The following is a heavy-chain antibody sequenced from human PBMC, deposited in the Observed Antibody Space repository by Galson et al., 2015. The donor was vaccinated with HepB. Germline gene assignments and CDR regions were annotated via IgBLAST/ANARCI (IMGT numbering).Heavy chain of an antibody. V-gene: IGHV4-34*01. J-gene: IGHJ4*02. D-gene: IGHD5-18*01. CDR3: ARCGGRSFGYRYFDS. Sequence: TCAVYGGPLRGYYWSWIRQSPGKGPEWIGQIDHSGDTNYNPSLKSRVSISVDTSKNQYSLKVNSVTAADTGLYYCARCGGRSFGYRYFDSWGQGTPVTVS. CDR2: IDHSGDT. CDR1: GGPLRGYY.